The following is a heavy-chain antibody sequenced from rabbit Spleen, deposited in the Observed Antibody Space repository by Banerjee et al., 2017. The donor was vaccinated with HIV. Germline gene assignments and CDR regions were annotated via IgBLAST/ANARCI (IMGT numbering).Heavy chain of an antibody. CDR2: IGAGTGTT. J-gene: IGHJ4*01. D-gene: IGHD6-1*01. CDR3: ASAYSDIYFSL. V-gene: IGHV1S45*01. CDR1: GFSFSSSYW. Sequence: QEQLVESGGGLVKPGGSLTLTCTASGFSFSSSYWIYWVRQAPGKGLEWIECIGAGTGTTYYASWAKGRFTISKTSSTTVTLQMTSLTAADTATYFCASAYSDIYFSLWGPGTLVTVS.